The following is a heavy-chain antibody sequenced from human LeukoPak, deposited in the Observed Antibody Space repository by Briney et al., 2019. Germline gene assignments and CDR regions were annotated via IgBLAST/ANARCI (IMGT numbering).Heavy chain of an antibody. CDR3: ARDIGSGWAIDH. V-gene: IGHV3-48*02. CDR1: GLTVSSHS. CDR2: ISRSSSVI. J-gene: IGHJ4*02. Sequence: RPGGTLRLSCAVSGLTVSSHSMNWVRQAPGKGLEWVSYISRSSSVIYYADSVKGRFTISRDNAKNSLYLQMNSLRDEDTAVYSCARDIGSGWAIDHWGQGTLVTVSS. D-gene: IGHD6-19*01.